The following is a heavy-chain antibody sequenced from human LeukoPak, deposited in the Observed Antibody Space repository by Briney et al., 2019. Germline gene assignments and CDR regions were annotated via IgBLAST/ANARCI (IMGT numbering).Heavy chain of an antibody. J-gene: IGHJ5*02. CDR2: IDPNSGGT. CDR3: ARAVYGNWFDP. CDR1: GYTFTGYY. D-gene: IGHD5/OR15-5a*01. Sequence: ASVKVSCKASGYTFTGYYMHWVRQAPGQGLEWMGWIDPNSGGTNYAQKFQGWVTMTRDTSISTAYMELSRLRSDDTAVYYCARAVYGNWFDPWGQGTLVTVSS. V-gene: IGHV1-2*04.